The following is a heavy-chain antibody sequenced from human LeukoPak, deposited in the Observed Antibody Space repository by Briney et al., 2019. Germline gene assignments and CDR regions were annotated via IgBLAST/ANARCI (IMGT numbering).Heavy chain of an antibody. CDR1: KFTFSHYG. Sequence: GGSLRLSCAASKFTFSHYGMHWVRQAPGKGLEWVAVIWNDGSSQYYADSVKGRFTVSRDNSQKTLYLQMNSLRPEDTAVYYCAKDAERGFDYSNSLEKRGQGTLVTVSS. V-gene: IGHV3-33*06. CDR2: IWNDGSSQ. D-gene: IGHD4-11*01. J-gene: IGHJ4*02. CDR3: AKDAERGFDYSNSLEK.